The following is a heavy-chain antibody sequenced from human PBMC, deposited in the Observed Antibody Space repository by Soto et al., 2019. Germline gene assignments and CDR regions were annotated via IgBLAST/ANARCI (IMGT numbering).Heavy chain of an antibody. Sequence: EVQLVESGGGLVKPGGSLRLSCAASGFTFSNAWMNWVRQAPGKGLEWVGRIKSKTDGGTTDYAAPVKGRFTISRDDSNNTLYLQMISLKTEDKAVYDCTTELTPIGVVVAATPDYFQHWGQGTLVTVSS. CDR2: IKSKTDGGTT. J-gene: IGHJ1*01. V-gene: IGHV3-15*07. CDR1: GFTFSNAW. CDR3: TTELTPIGVVVAATPDYFQH. D-gene: IGHD2-15*01.